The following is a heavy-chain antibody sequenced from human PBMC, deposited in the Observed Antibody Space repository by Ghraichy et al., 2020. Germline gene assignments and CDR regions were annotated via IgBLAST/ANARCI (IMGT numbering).Heavy chain of an antibody. CDR3: ARGGAGWMAGYNGGVPST. D-gene: IGHD5-24*01. Sequence: SVKVSCKASGGTFSSYAISWVRQAPGQGLEWMGGIIPIFGTANYAQKFQGRVTITADESTSTAYMELSSLRSEDTAVYYCARGGAGWMAGYNGGVPSTWGQGTLVTVSS. CDR2: IIPIFGTA. V-gene: IGHV1-69*13. CDR1: GGTFSSYA. J-gene: IGHJ5*02.